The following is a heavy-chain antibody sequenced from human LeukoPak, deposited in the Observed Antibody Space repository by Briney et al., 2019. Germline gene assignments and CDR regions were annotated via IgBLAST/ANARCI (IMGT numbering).Heavy chain of an antibody. Sequence: PGRSLRLSCTVSGFTFSSHGMHWVRQAPGKGLEWVAVIWYDGNYKYYTDSVKGRFTISRDNFKNTLYLQMSSLRVGDTAVYYCGKDLEVVVSGIIDYWRERAQATVSS. V-gene: IGHV3-33*06. CDR1: GFTFSSHG. CDR3: GKDLEVVVSGIIDY. CDR2: IWYDGNYK. J-gene: IGHJ4*02. D-gene: IGHD3-22*01.